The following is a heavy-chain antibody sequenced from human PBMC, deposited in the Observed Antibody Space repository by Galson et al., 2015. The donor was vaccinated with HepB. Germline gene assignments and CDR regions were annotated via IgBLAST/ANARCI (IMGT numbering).Heavy chain of an antibody. V-gene: IGHV3-43*01. CDR1: GFTFDDYT. Sequence: SLRLSCAASGFTFDDYTMHWVRQAPGKGLEWVSLINSDGVSTYYGDSVKGRFTISRDNSKNSLYLQVNSLRTEDTALYYCAKDVDGGYYYFAMAVWGQGTTVTVSS. D-gene: IGHD3-10*01. CDR2: INSDGVST. J-gene: IGHJ6*02. CDR3: AKDVDGGYYYFAMAV.